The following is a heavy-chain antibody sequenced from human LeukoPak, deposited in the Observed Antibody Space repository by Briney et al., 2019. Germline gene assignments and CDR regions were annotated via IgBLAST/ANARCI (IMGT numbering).Heavy chain of an antibody. D-gene: IGHD5-18*01. CDR3: ARECMDTTMVDAFDI. V-gene: IGHV3-21*05. Sequence: PGGSLRLSCAASGFTFSDYIMNWVRQAPGKGLGWVSYISSSSNYIYYADSVKGRFTISRDNAKNSLYLQMNSLRAEDTAVYYCARECMDTTMVDAFDIWGQGTMVTVSS. J-gene: IGHJ3*02. CDR2: ISSSSNYI. CDR1: GFTFSDYI.